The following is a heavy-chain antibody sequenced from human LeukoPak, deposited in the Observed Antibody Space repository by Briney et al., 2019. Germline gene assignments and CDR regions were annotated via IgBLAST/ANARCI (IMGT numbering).Heavy chain of an antibody. J-gene: IGHJ4*02. CDR2: ISYDGGNK. Sequence: PGGSLRLSCAASGFMFNSYAMHWVRQAPGKGLEWVAVISYDGGNKYYADSVKGRFTISRDNSKNTLYLQMNSLRAEDTAVYYCASSYYDSSGLDYWGQGTLVTVSS. CDR3: ASSYYDSSGLDY. D-gene: IGHD3-22*01. CDR1: GFMFNSYA. V-gene: IGHV3-30-3*01.